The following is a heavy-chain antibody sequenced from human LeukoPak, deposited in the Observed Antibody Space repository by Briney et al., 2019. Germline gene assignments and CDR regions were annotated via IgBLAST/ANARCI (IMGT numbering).Heavy chain of an antibody. CDR3: ERDHKGGTGTSRDYCNY. CDR1: GFTFSSYD. CDR2: ISYDGSNK. D-gene: IGHD4-11*01. J-gene: IGHJ4*02. V-gene: IGHV3-30*03. Sequence: GGSLRLYSAASGFTFSSYDIHWVRQAPGKGLEWVAVISYDGSNKYYADSVKGRFTISRDNSQNTLYMQMNSLRAEDTAVYYCERDHKGGTGTSRDYCNYWGQGTLVTVSS.